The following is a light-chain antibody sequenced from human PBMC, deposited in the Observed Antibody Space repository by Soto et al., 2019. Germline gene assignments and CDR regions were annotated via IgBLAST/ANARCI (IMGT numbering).Light chain of an antibody. CDR1: SSDVGGYNY. Sequence: QSALTQPASVSGSPGQSITISCTGTSSDVGGYNYVSWYQQHPGKAPKLMIYDVSNRPSGVSNRFSDSTSGNTASLTISGLQAEDVADYYCSSYTSSSTLVVFGGGTDLTVL. V-gene: IGLV2-14*01. CDR2: DVS. CDR3: SSYTSSSTLVV. J-gene: IGLJ2*01.